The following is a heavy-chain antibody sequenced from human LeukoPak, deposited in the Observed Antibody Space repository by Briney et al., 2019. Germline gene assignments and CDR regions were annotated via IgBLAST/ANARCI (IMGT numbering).Heavy chain of an antibody. J-gene: IGHJ4*02. Sequence: ASVKVSCKASGYTFTSYDINWVRQATGQGLEWMGWMNPNSGNTGYAQKLQGRVTMTTDTSTSTAYMELRSLRSDDTAVYYCGRFSPYYFDYWGQGTLVTVSS. D-gene: IGHD2/OR15-2a*01. CDR2: MNPNSGNT. CDR3: GRFSPYYFDY. CDR1: GYTFTSYD. V-gene: IGHV1-8*02.